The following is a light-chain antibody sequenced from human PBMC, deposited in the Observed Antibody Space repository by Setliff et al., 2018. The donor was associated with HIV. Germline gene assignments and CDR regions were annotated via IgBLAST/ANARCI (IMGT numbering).Light chain of an antibody. Sequence: QSVLIQPASVSGSPGQSITISCTGTNSDIGAYNYVSWYQQYPGKAPKLMIYDVSNRPSGVSNRFSGSKSGNTASLTISGLQAEDEADYYCCSYSSSSTLYVFGTGTKVTVL. CDR2: DVS. V-gene: IGLV2-14*03. J-gene: IGLJ1*01. CDR1: NSDIGAYNY. CDR3: CSYSSSSTLYV.